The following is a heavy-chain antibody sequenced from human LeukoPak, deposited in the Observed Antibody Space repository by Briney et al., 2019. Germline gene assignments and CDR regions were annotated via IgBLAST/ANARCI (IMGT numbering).Heavy chain of an antibody. V-gene: IGHV4-59*01. J-gene: IGHJ4*02. CDR1: GGSISSYY. Sequence: SETLSLTCTVSGGSISSYYWTWIRQPPGKGLEWIGYIYYSGSTNYNPSLKSRVTISVDTSKNQFSLKQSSVTAADTAVYYCARGKVRGVRFDYWGQGTLVTVSS. D-gene: IGHD3-10*01. CDR2: IYYSGST. CDR3: ARGKVRGVRFDY.